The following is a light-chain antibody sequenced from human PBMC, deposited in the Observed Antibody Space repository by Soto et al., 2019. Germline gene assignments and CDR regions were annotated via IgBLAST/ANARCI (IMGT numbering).Light chain of an antibody. CDR3: LQDYNYPLT. CDR1: QGIGND. J-gene: IGKJ4*01. Sequence: AIPMTQSPSSLSASVGDRVTITCRASQGIGNDLGWYQQKPGKAPKLLIYTTSTLQSGVPSRFSGSGSGTDVTLTISSLQPEDFATYYCLQDYNYPLTFGGGTKVEIK. CDR2: TTS. V-gene: IGKV1-6*01.